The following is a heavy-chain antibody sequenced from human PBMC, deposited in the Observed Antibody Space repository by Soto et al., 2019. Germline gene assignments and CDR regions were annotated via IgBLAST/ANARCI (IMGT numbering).Heavy chain of an antibody. D-gene: IGHD1-1*01. CDR1: GFSLTSNEMR. J-gene: IGHJ4*02. CDR2: IDWDGEK. Sequence: SGPTLVNPTQTLTLTCTFSGFSLTSNEMRVTWIRQPPGKALEWLARIDWDGEKFYSSSLRTRLTISKDSSKNQVVLTMTNMDPVDTATYYCARTTNTGTDYWGQGTPVTVSS. CDR3: ARTTNTGTDY. V-gene: IGHV2-70*04.